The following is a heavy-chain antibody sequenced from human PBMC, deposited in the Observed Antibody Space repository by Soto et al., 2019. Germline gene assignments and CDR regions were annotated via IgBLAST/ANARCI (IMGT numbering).Heavy chain of an antibody. J-gene: IGHJ5*02. CDR1: GGSIGTEF. V-gene: IGHV4-59*01. CDR3: ARGRWFDP. Sequence: QVQLQESGPRLVKPSETLSLTCTVSGGSIGTEFWNWIRHSPGKGLEWIANIHYSGNTKYNPSLQSRVKISIDTAKKQFSLKLNSVTAAYTAVYFWARGRWFDPWGQGTLVTVSS. CDR2: IHYSGNT.